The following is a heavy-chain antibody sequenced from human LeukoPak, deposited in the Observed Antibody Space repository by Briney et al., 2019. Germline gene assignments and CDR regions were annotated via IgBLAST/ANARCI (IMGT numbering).Heavy chain of an antibody. J-gene: IGHJ3*02. V-gene: IGHV1-69*06. CDR3: ARATVAGTGVDI. Sequence: SVKVSCKASGGTFSSYAISWVRQAPGQGLEWMGGIIPIFGTANYAQKFQGRVTITADKSTSAAYMELSSLRSEDTAVYYCARATVAGTGVDIWGQGTMVTVSS. D-gene: IGHD6-19*01. CDR2: IIPIFGTA. CDR1: GGTFSSYA.